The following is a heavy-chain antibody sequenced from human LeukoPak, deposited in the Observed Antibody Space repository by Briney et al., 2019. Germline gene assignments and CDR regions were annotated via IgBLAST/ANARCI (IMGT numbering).Heavy chain of an antibody. J-gene: IGHJ6*03. CDR2: IYTSGST. CDR3: ARGGLGYCSSTSCYGSFYYYYYMDV. Sequence: SQTLSLTCTVSGGSISSGSYYWSWIRQPAGKGLEWIGRIYTSGSTNYNPSLKSRVTISVDTSKNQFSLKLSSVTAADTAVYYCARGGLGYCSSTSCYGSFYYYYYMDVWGKGTTVTISS. CDR1: GGSISSGSYY. D-gene: IGHD2-2*01. V-gene: IGHV4-61*02.